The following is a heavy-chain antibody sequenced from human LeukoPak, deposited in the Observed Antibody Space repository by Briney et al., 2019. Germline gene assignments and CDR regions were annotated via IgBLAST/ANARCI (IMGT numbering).Heavy chain of an antibody. D-gene: IGHD4-23*01. CDR3: ARTYGGNSPFDY. CDR2: IHPSAGST. CDR1: GYTFTTYY. V-gene: IGHV1-46*01. J-gene: IGHJ4*02. Sequence: ASVKVSCKASGYTFTTYYMHWVRQAPGRGLEWMGIIHPSAGSTSYAQKFQDRVTMTRDTSTSTVYIEMSSLRSEDTAVYYCARTYGGNSPFDYWGQGTLVTVSS.